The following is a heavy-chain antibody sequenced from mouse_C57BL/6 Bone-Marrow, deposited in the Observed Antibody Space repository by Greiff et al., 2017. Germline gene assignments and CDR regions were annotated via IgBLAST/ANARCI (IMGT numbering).Heavy chain of an antibody. V-gene: IGHV14-3*01. J-gene: IGHJ2*01. Sequence: EVNLVESVAELVRPGASVKLSCTASGFNIKNTYMHWVKQRPEQGLEWIGRIDPANGNTKYAPKFQGKATITADTSSNTAYLQLSSLTSEDTAIYYCARDYGSSYGRDYFDYWGQGTTLTVSS. CDR3: ARDYGSSYGRDYFDY. D-gene: IGHD1-1*01. CDR2: IDPANGNT. CDR1: GFNIKNTY.